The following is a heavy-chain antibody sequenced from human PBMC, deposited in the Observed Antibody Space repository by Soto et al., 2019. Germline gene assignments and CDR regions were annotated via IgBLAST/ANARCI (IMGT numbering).Heavy chain of an antibody. CDR2: ISDSGGST. D-gene: IGHD2-21*01. V-gene: IGHV3-23*01. Sequence: GGSLRLSCAASGFTFSTYAMTWVRQAPGKGLEWVSSISDSGGSTYFADSVKGRFSVSRDNFRNTMYLQMNSLRVEDTAVYYCATHLGASVNAASDCWGQGILVTVSS. CDR3: ATHLGASVNAASDC. CDR1: GFTFSTYA. J-gene: IGHJ4*02.